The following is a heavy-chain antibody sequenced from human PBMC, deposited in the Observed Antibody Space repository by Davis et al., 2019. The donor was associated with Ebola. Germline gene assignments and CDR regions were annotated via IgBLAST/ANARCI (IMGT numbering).Heavy chain of an antibody. CDR2: ISSSSSYI. CDR3: ARGLYDFWSGYYLGY. V-gene: IGHV3-21*01. J-gene: IGHJ4*02. Sequence: GGSLRLSCAASGFTFSSYSMNWVRQAPGKGLEWVSSISSSSSYIYYADSVKGRFTISRDNAKNSLYLQMNSLRAEDTAVYYCARGLYDFWSGYYLGYWGQGTLVTVSS. CDR1: GFTFSSYS. D-gene: IGHD3-3*01.